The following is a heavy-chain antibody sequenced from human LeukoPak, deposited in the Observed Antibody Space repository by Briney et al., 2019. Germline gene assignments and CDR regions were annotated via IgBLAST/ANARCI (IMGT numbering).Heavy chain of an antibody. Sequence: ASETLSLTCTVSGGSISSYYWSWIRQPAGKGLEWIGRIYTSGSTNYNPSLKSRVTMSVDTSKNQFSLKLSSVTAADTAVYYCARDSPGITMVRGVIPHFDYWGQGTLVTVSS. D-gene: IGHD3-10*01. J-gene: IGHJ4*02. V-gene: IGHV4-4*07. CDR2: IYTSGST. CDR3: ARDSPGITMVRGVIPHFDY. CDR1: GGSISSYY.